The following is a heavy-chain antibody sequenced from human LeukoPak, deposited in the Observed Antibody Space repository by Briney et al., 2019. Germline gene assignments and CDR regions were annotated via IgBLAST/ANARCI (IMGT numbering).Heavy chain of an antibody. CDR1: GFTFSSYG. CDR2: ISGSGGST. J-gene: IGHJ5*02. D-gene: IGHD4-17*01. V-gene: IGHV3-23*01. CDR3: AKDGTTVATGWFDP. Sequence: PGGPLRLSRAASGFTFSSYGMSWVRQAPGKGLEWVSAISGSGGSTYYADSVKGRFTISRDNSKNTLYLQMNSLRAEDTAVYYCAKDGTTVATGWFDPWGQGTLVTVSS.